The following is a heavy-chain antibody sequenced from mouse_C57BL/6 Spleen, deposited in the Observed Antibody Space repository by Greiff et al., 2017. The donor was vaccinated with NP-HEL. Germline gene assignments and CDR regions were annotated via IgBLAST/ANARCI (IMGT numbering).Heavy chain of an antibody. D-gene: IGHD2-2*01. V-gene: IGHV1-81*01. CDR1: GYTFTSYG. Sequence: QVQLQQSGAELARPGASVKLSCKASGYTFTSYGISWVKQRTGQGLEWIGEIYPRSGNTYYNEKFKGKATLTADKSSSTAYMELRSLTSEDSAVYFCARSGDGYGLLAYWGQGTLVTVSA. J-gene: IGHJ3*01. CDR2: IYPRSGNT. CDR3: ARSGDGYGLLAY.